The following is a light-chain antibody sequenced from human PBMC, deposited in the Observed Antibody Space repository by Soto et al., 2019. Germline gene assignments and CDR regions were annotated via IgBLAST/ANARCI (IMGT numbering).Light chain of an antibody. Sequence: QLVLTQPASVFGSPGQSITISCTGTSSDVGGYNYVSWYQQHPGKAPKLMIYDVSNRPSGVSNRFSGSKSGNTASLTISGLQAEDEADYYCSSYTSSSTLLDVFGTGTKLTVL. J-gene: IGLJ1*01. V-gene: IGLV2-14*01. CDR2: DVS. CDR3: SSYTSSSTLLDV. CDR1: SSDVGGYNY.